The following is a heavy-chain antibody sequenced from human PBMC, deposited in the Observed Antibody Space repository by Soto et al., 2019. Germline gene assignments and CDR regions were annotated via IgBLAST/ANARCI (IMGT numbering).Heavy chain of an antibody. J-gene: IGHJ5*02. CDR2: INAGNGNT. D-gene: IGHD2-15*01. Sequence: ASVKVSCKASGYTFTSYAMRWVCQAPGQRLEWMGWINAGNGNTKYSQKFQGRVTITRDTSASTAYMELSSLRSEATAVYYCARDIIQIEGCSGGGWSDPLPMYGALDPWGEGTLVRVAS. CDR3: ARDIIQIEGCSGGGWSDPLPMYGALDP. V-gene: IGHV1-3*01. CDR1: GYTFTSYA.